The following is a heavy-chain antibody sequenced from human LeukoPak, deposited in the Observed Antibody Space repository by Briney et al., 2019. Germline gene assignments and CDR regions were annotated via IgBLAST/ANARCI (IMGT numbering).Heavy chain of an antibody. CDR2: INAGNGNT. J-gene: IGHJ4*02. V-gene: IGHV1-3*01. D-gene: IGHD1-26*01. Sequence: GASAKVSCKASGYTFTSYAMHWVRQAPGQRLEWMGWINAGNGNTKYSQKFQGRVTITRDTSASTAYMELSSLRSEDTAVYYCARDQWELRFDYWGQGTLVTVSS. CDR3: ARDQWELRFDY. CDR1: GYTFTSYA.